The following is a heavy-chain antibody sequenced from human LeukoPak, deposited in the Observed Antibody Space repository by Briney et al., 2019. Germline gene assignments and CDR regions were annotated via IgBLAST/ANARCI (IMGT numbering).Heavy chain of an antibody. Sequence: PSETLSLTCTVSGGSISSGSYYWSWIRQPAGKGLEWIGRIYTSGSTNYNPSLKSRVTISVDTSKNQFSLKLSSVTAADTAVYYGARDGFGDTMVRGVISDAFDIWGQGTMVTVSS. CDR1: GGSISSGSYY. CDR3: ARDGFGDTMVRGVISDAFDI. CDR2: IYTSGST. J-gene: IGHJ3*02. D-gene: IGHD3-10*01. V-gene: IGHV4-61*02.